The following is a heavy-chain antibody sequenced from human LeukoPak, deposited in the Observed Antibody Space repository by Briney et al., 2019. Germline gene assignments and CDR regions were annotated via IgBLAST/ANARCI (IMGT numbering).Heavy chain of an antibody. CDR1: GFTFSSYS. CDR2: ISSSSSYI. Sequence: GGSLRLSCAASGFTFSSYSMNWVRQAPGKGLEWVSSISSSSSYIYYADSVKGRVTISRDNAKNSMYLQMNSLRAEDTAVYYCARWVFCSGGSCYSTHWGQGTLVTVSS. J-gene: IGHJ4*02. D-gene: IGHD2-15*01. CDR3: ARWVFCSGGSCYSTH. V-gene: IGHV3-21*01.